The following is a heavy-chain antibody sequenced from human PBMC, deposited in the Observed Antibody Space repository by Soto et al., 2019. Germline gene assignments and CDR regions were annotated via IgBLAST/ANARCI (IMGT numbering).Heavy chain of an antibody. CDR2: MSHSGGT. CDR1: GGSVSSGSYY. J-gene: IGHJ3*02. CDR3: ARVERGTATTVVDAFDI. D-gene: IGHD1-1*01. V-gene: IGHV4-34*01. Sequence: QVQLQQWGAGLLKPSETLSLTCAVYGGSVSSGSYYWSWIRPPPGKGLEWIGEMSHSGGTHFNPSLKSRFTISVDTSKNQFSLKMSFVTAADTALYYCARVERGTATTVVDAFDIWGPGTMVTVSS.